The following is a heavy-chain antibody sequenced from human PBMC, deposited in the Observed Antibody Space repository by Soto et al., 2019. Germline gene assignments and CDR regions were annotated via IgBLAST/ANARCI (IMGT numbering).Heavy chain of an antibody. V-gene: IGHV1-69*01. CDR1: GGTFSGYA. CDR3: ATHSLGTSSPPYFDN. CDR2: FVPLFGST. Sequence: QVQLVQSGAEVKKPGSSVKVSCQASGGTFSGYALTWVRQAPGQGLEWMGEFVPLFGSTNYAQKFAGRITIIADESTSTGHMELSTLRSEDTAVYYCATHSLGTSSPPYFDNWGQGTLVTVSS. D-gene: IGHD2-15*01. J-gene: IGHJ4*02.